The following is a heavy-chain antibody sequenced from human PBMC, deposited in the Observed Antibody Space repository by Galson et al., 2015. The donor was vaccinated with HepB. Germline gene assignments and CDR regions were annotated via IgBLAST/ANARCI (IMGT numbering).Heavy chain of an antibody. CDR2: ISAYSGNT. Sequence: SVKVSCKASDYTFTTYGISWVRQAPGQGLEWMGWISAYSGNTNYAPKFQGRVTMTTDTSTSTAYMELRSLRFDDTAVFYCAREGYFDSRGSLSLFYGMDVWGQGTTVTVSS. CDR1: DYTFTTYG. J-gene: IGHJ6*02. D-gene: IGHD3-22*01. CDR3: AREGYFDSRGSLSLFYGMDV. V-gene: IGHV1-18*04.